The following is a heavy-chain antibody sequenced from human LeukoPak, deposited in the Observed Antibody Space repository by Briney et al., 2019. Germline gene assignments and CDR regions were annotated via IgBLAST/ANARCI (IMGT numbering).Heavy chain of an antibody. Sequence: SGGSLRLSCAASGFTFSSYAMSWVRQAPGKGLEWVSAISGSGGSTYCADSVKGRFTISRDNSKNTLYLQMNSLRAEDTAVYYCAKTANYYDSSGYGGFDYWGQGTLVTVSS. CDR1: GFTFSSYA. J-gene: IGHJ4*02. CDR3: AKTANYYDSSGYGGFDY. V-gene: IGHV3-23*01. CDR2: ISGSGGST. D-gene: IGHD3-22*01.